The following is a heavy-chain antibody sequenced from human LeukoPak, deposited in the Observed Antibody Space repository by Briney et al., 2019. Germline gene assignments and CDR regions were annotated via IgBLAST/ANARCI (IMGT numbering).Heavy chain of an antibody. CDR1: GYTFTSYD. V-gene: IGHV1-2*02. CDR2: INPNSGGT. J-gene: IGHJ4*02. D-gene: IGHD2-2*01. CDR3: ASGRTYCSSTSCYPSEVDY. Sequence: ASVKVSCKASGYTFTSYDINWVRQATGQGLEWMGWINPNSGGTNYAQKFQGRVTMTRDTSISTAYMELSRLRSDDTAVYYCASGRTYCSSTSCYPSEVDYWGQGTLVTVSS.